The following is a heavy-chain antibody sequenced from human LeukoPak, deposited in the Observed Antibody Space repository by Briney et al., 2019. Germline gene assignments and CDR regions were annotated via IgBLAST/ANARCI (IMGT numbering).Heavy chain of an antibody. CDR1: GGSISSYY. V-gene: IGHV4-59*01. CDR3: ARAAGYHYYMDV. CDR2: IYYSGST. J-gene: IGHJ6*03. Sequence: PSETLSLTCAVSGGSISSYYWSWIRQPPGKGLEWIGYIYYSGSTNYNPSLKSRVTISVDTSKNQFSLKLSSVTAADTAVYYCARAAGYHYYMDVWGKGTTVTVSS.